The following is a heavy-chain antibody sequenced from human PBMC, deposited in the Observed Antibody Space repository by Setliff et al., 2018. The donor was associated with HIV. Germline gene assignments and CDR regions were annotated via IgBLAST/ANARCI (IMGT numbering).Heavy chain of an antibody. J-gene: IGHJ4*02. D-gene: IGHD3-9*01. CDR1: GGSVSTSTYY. V-gene: IGHV4-39*01. CDR2: LSYRGTT. Sequence: SETLSLTCTVSGGSVSTSTYYWGWIRQPPGKGLEYIGTLSYRGTTHYNPSLKSRIALSIDSSKNQFSLNLHFVTATDSALYYRATTRPISTGYPGFFDSWGQGIVVTVSS. CDR3: ATTRPISTGYPGFFDS.